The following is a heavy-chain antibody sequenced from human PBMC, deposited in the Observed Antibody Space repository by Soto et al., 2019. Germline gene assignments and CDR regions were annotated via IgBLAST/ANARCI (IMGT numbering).Heavy chain of an antibody. J-gene: IGHJ4*02. CDR1: GFTFSHYG. D-gene: IGHD6-25*01. CDR2: ISYDGGNK. CDR3: AKVRDSSDWAFDH. V-gene: IGHV3-30*18. Sequence: GSLRLSCAASGFTFSHYGMHWVRQAPGKGLEWVAIISYDGGNKYYADSVKGRFTISRDNSKNTLYLQINSLTPEDTAVYYCAKVRDSSDWAFDHWGQGTKVTVSS.